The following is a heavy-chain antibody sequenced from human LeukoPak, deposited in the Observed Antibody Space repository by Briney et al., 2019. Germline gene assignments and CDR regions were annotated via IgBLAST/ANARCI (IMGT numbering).Heavy chain of an antibody. V-gene: IGHV1-69*01. Sequence: ASVKVSCKASGGTFSSYAISWVRQAPGQGLEWMGGIIPIFGTATYAQKFQGRVTITADESTSTAYMELSSLRSEDTAVYYCARFPEMATIRDWFDPWGQGTLVTVSS. CDR1: GGTFSSYA. CDR3: ARFPEMATIRDWFDP. D-gene: IGHD5-24*01. J-gene: IGHJ5*02. CDR2: IIPIFGTA.